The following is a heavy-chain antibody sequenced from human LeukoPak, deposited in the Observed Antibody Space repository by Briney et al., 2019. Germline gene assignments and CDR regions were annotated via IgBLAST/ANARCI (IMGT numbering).Heavy chain of an antibody. V-gene: IGHV3-7*01. CDR2: IKQDGSEK. Sequence: GGSLRLSCAASGFTFSSYWMSWVRQAPGKGLEWVANIKQDGSEKYYVDSVKGRFTISRDNAKNSLYLQMNSLRAEDTAVYYCAKEGYYTINWFDPWGQGTLVTVSS. D-gene: IGHD3-3*01. CDR3: AKEGYYTINWFDP. CDR1: GFTFSSYW. J-gene: IGHJ5*02.